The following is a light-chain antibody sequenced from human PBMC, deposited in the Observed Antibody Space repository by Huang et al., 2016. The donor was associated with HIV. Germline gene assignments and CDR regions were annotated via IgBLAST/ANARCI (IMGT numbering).Light chain of an antibody. V-gene: IGKV1-39*01. CDR3: QQTYSTPWT. CDR2: AAS. J-gene: IGKJ1*01. Sequence: DIQMTQSLSSLSASVGDRGTITCRVSQSINSYLNWYQQIPGKAPKVLIYAASKLQSGVPSRFSDSGSGTDFTLTISSLQPEDFSTYYCQQTYSTPWTFGQGTKVEIK. CDR1: QSINSY.